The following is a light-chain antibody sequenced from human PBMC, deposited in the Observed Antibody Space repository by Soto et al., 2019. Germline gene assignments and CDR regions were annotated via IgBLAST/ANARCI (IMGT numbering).Light chain of an antibody. Sequence: QSVLTQPPSVSAAPGQAVTISCSGSSSNIGNNFLSWYQQLPGTAPKLLIYENNKRPSGIPDRFSGSKSGTSATLGIGGLQTGDEADYYCGTWDNSLSAWVFGGGTKVTGL. CDR3: GTWDNSLSAWV. CDR2: ENN. J-gene: IGLJ3*02. V-gene: IGLV1-51*02. CDR1: SSNIGNNF.